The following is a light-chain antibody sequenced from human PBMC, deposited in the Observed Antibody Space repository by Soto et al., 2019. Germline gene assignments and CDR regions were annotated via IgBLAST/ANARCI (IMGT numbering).Light chain of an antibody. CDR2: GAS. CDR1: QSVSSSY. CDR3: QQYGSSLFT. J-gene: IGKJ3*01. Sequence: EIVLTQSPGTLSLSPGERATLSCRASQSVSSSYLAWYQQKPGQAPRLFIYGASSRATGISDRFSGSGSGTDFTLTISRLEPEDFAVYYCQQYGSSLFTFGSGTKVDIK. V-gene: IGKV3-20*01.